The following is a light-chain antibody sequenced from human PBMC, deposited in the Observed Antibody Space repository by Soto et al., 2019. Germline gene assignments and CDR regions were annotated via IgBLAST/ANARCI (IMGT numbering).Light chain of an antibody. J-gene: IGLJ3*02. CDR2: GNN. Sequence: QPVLTQPPSVFGAPGQRVTISCTGSSSNIGADYDVHWYQRLPGSAPKLLIYGNNNRPSGVPDRFSGSRSDSSASLAITGLLPEDEADYFCQSFDSSLRGAVFGGGTQLTVL. V-gene: IGLV1-40*01. CDR3: QSFDSSLRGAV. CDR1: SSNIGADYD.